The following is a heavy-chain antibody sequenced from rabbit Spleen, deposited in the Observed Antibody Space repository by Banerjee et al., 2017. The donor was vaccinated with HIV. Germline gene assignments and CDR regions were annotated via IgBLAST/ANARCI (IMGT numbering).Heavy chain of an antibody. CDR1: GIDFSGNHY. D-gene: IGHD1-1*01. J-gene: IGHJ4*01. V-gene: IGHV1S40*01. CDR2: IRLNSAAI. Sequence: QSLEESGGDLVKPGASLTLTCTASGIDFSGNHYMCWVRQAPGKGLEWIGCIRLNSAAIYYASWATGRFTISKTSSTTVTLQLSSLTAADTATYFCARDLTGVIGWNFGWWGPGTLVTVS. CDR3: ARDLTGVIGWNFGW.